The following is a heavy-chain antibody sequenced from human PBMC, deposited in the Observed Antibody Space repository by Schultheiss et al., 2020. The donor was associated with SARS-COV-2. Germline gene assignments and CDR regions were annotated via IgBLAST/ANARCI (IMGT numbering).Heavy chain of an antibody. CDR2: TRNKANSYTT. CDR1: GFTFSNAW. D-gene: IGHD3-22*01. V-gene: IGHV3-72*01. CDR3: ARWGSSGPYFDY. J-gene: IGHJ4*02. Sequence: GESLKISCAASGFTFSNAWMSWVRQAPGKGLEWVGRTRNKANSYTTEYAASVKGRFTISRDDSKNSLYLQMNSLKTEDTAVYYCARWGSSGPYFDYWGQGTLVTVSS.